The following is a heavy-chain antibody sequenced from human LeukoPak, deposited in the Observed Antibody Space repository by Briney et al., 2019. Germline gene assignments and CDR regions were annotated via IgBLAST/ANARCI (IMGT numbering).Heavy chain of an antibody. CDR3: ARDHDSSGYHRFDY. CDR1: GGSISSGGYY. D-gene: IGHD3-22*01. CDR2: IYYSGST. Sequence: PTQTLSLTCTVSGGSISSGGYYWSWIRQHPGKGLEWIGYIYYSGSTYYNPSLKSRVTISVDTSKNQFSLKLSSVTAADTAVYYCARDHDSSGYHRFDYWGQGTLVTVSS. J-gene: IGHJ4*02. V-gene: IGHV4-31*03.